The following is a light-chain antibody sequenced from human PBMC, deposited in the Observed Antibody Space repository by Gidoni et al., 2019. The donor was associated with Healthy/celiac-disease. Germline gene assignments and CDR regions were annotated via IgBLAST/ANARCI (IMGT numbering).Light chain of an antibody. V-gene: IGKV1-39*01. J-gene: IGKJ2*01. Sequence: DIQMTQSPSSLSASVGDRVTITCLASQSISSYLNWYQQKPGKAPKLLIYAASSLQSGVPSRFSGSGSWTDFTLTISSLQPEDFATYYCQQSYSTLYTFGQGTKLEIK. CDR3: QQSYSTLYT. CDR1: QSISSY. CDR2: AAS.